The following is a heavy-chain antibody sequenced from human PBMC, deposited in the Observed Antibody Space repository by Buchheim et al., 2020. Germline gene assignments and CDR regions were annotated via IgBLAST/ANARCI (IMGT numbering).Heavy chain of an antibody. CDR2: IIPIFGPA. CDR1: GGTFSSYA. CDR3: ARDDERLVARPSYYYYGMDV. J-gene: IGHJ6*02. D-gene: IGHD6-6*01. V-gene: IGHV1-69*12. Sequence: QVQLVQSGAEVKKPGSSVKVSCKASGGTFSSYAISWVRQAPGQGLEWMGGIIPIFGPANYAQKFQGRVTITADESTRTAYMELSSLRSEDTAVYYCARDDERLVARPSYYYYGMDVWGQGTT.